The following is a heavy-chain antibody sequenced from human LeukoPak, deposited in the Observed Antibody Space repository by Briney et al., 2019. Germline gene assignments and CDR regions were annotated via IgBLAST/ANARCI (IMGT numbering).Heavy chain of an antibody. CDR1: GFTFGDYA. CDR2: IRDKAYGGTT. Sequence: GGSLRLSCIASGFTFGDYAMTWFRQAPGKGLGWVGFIRDKAYGGTTDFAASVKGRFTISRDDSKSIAYLQINSLKTEDTAVYYCSRDSGAAAGTLDSWGQGTLVTVSS. CDR3: SRDSGAAAGTLDS. D-gene: IGHD6-13*01. J-gene: IGHJ4*02. V-gene: IGHV3-49*03.